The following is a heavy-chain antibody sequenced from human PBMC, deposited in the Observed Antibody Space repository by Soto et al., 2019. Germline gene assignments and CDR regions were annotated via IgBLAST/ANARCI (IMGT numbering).Heavy chain of an antibody. Sequence: QVQLVQSGAEVKKPGSSVKVSCKASGGTFSSCAISWVRQAPGQGLEWMGGIIPIFGTANYAQKFQGRVTITADESTSTAYMELSSLRSEDTAVYYCAILSLYDGYSLSWYFDLWGPGTLVTVSS. V-gene: IGHV1-69*01. CDR2: IIPIFGTA. CDR3: AILSLYDGYSLSWYFDL. J-gene: IGHJ2*01. CDR1: GGTFSSCA. D-gene: IGHD2-8*01.